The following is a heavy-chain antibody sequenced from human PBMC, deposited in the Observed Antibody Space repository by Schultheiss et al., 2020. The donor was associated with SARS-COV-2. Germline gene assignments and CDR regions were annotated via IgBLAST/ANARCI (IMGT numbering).Heavy chain of an antibody. CDR1: GFAFSSYA. D-gene: IGHD5-18*01. CDR3: ARGGYSYGFY. V-gene: IGHV3-47*02. J-gene: IGHJ4*02. CDR2: IGTGGDT. Sequence: GGSLRLSCAASGFAFSSYALHWVRRAPGKGLEWVSAIGTGGDTYYADSVMGRFTISRENAKNSLYLQMNSLRAGDTAVYYCARGGYSYGFYWGQGTLVTVSS.